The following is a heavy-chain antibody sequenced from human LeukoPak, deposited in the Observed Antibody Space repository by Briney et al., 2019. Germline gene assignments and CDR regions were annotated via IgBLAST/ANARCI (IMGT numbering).Heavy chain of an antibody. CDR1: GYTFTGYY. V-gene: IGHV1-2*02. CDR2: INPNSGGT. Sequence: ASVKVSCKASGYTFTGYYMHWVRQAPGQGLEWMGWINPNSGGTNYAQKFQGRVTMTRDTSISTAYMELSRLRSDDTAVYYCARVSYSSGWYGVIDYWGQGTLVTVSS. D-gene: IGHD6-19*01. J-gene: IGHJ4*02. CDR3: ARVSYSSGWYGVIDY.